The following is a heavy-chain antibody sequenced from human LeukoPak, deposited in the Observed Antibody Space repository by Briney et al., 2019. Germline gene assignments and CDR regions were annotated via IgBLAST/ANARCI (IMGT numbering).Heavy chain of an antibody. CDR3: ASGPYPAAGTDHQFDY. J-gene: IGHJ4*02. V-gene: IGHV4-59*01. D-gene: IGHD6-13*01. CDR1: GASISSYY. CDR2: IFYRGST. Sequence: SETLSLTCTVSGASISSYYWSWIRQPPGEGLEWIGYIFYRGSTNYNPSLKSRVTISVDTSKNQFSLKLSSVTAADTAVYYCASGPYPAAGTDHQFDYWGQGILVPVFS.